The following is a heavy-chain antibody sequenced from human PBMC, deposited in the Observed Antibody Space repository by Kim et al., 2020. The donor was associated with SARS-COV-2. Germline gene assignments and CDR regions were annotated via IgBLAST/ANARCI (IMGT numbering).Heavy chain of an antibody. Sequence: GGSLRLSCAASGFNFNNFGMHWVRQAPGKGLEWVALISYKGSKKYYADSLKGRFTISRDRSKNTLYLQMNSLRPEDTAVYFCEKDISLFTITFGGESGGIVVWGKGTAVTLPS. J-gene: IGHJ6*04. V-gene: IGHV3-30*18. CDR2: ISYKGSKK. CDR1: GFNFNNFG. CDR3: EKDISLFTITFGGESGGIVV. D-gene: IGHD3-16*01.